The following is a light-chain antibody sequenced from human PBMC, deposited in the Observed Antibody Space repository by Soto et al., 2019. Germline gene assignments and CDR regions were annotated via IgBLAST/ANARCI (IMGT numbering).Light chain of an antibody. CDR1: SPNIGSNT. CDR3: AAWDDSLNAVV. CDR2: SNN. J-gene: IGLJ2*01. Sequence: QPVLTQPPSASGTPGQRVTISCSGSSPNIGSNTVNWYQQLPGTAPKLLIYSNNQRPSGVPDRFSGSKSGTSASLAISGLQSEDEADYYCAAWDDSLNAVVFGGGTKVTVL. V-gene: IGLV1-44*01.